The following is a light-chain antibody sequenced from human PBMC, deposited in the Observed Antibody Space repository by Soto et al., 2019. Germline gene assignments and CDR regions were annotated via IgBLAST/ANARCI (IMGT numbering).Light chain of an antibody. Sequence: EFVLTQSPGTLSLSPGERATLSCRASQSVSSNYLAWYQQKPGQAPRLLIYGASSRATDIPDRFSGSGSGTDFTLTISRLEPEDFAVYYCQQYGFSLLTFGGGTKVDIK. CDR2: GAS. CDR3: QQYGFSLLT. CDR1: QSVSSNY. J-gene: IGKJ4*01. V-gene: IGKV3-20*01.